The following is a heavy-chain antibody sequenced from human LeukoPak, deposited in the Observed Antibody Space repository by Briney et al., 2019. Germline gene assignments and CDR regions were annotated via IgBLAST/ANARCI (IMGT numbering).Heavy chain of an antibody. D-gene: IGHD1-14*01. CDR1: GFTFSSYA. CDR3: AKNGEPHYYMDV. Sequence: GGSLRLPCAASGFTFSSYAMSWVRQAPGKGLEWVSAISGSGGSTYYADSVKGRFTSSRDSSKKTVYLQMNSLRAEDTAVYYCAKNGEPHYYMDVLGKGTTVTVSS. V-gene: IGHV3-23*01. J-gene: IGHJ6*03. CDR2: ISGSGGST.